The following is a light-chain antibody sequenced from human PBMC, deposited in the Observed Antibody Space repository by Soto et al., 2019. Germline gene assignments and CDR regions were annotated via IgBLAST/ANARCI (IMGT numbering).Light chain of an antibody. CDR1: QSVNSYY. CDR3: QQYGSSPMYS. V-gene: IGKV3-20*01. CDR2: GAS. J-gene: IGKJ2*03. Sequence: EIVLTQSPGTLSLSPGERATLSCRASQSVNSYYLAWYQQKPGQAPRLLIYGASSRATGIPDRFSGSVSGTDFTLTISRLEPEDFAVYYCQQYGSSPMYSFGQGTKLEIK.